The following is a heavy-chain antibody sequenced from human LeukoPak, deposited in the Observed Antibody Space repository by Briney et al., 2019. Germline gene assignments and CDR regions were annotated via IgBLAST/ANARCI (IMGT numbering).Heavy chain of an antibody. CDR1: GYTLTELS. J-gene: IGHJ6*02. D-gene: IGHD2-2*01. CDR2: FDPEDGET. V-gene: IGHV1-24*01. Sequence: ASVKVSCKVSGYTLTELSMHWVRQAPGKGLEWMGGFDPEDGETTYAQKFQGRVTMTEDTSTDTAYMELSSLRSEDTAVYYCATFGSRGYQLLSYYYYGMDVWGQGTTVTVSS. CDR3: ATFGSRGYQLLSYYYYGMDV.